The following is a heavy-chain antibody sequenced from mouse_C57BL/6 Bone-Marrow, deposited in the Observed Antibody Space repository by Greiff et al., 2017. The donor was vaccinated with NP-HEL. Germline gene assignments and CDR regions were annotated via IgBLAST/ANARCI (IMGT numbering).Heavy chain of an antibody. V-gene: IGHV2-2*01. CDR1: GFSLTSYG. J-gene: IGHJ4*01. CDR3: ARKDYDGSGLYAMDY. D-gene: IGHD1-1*01. CDR2: IWSGGST. Sequence: QVQLKQSGPGLVQPSQSLSITCTASGFSLTSYGVHWVRQSPGKGLEWLGVIWSGGSTDYNAAFISRRSISNDNSKSHVIFKMSSLQADDTAIYYCARKDYDGSGLYAMDYWGQGTSVTVSS.